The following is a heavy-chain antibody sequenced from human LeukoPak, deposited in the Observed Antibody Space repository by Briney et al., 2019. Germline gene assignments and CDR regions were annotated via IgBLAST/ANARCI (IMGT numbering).Heavy chain of an antibody. CDR2: ISTYNGNT. V-gene: IGHV1-18*01. D-gene: IGHD2-2*01. J-gene: IGHJ5*02. Sequence: VASVKVSCKTSGYTFVTYGITWVRQAPGQGLEWMGWISTYNGNTKYAQKFRGRVTMTTDTSTTTAYMEVKSLRSDDTAVYFCAREESGCSSPKGWFDPWGQGTLVTVSS. CDR3: AREESGCSSPKGWFDP. CDR1: GYTFVTYG.